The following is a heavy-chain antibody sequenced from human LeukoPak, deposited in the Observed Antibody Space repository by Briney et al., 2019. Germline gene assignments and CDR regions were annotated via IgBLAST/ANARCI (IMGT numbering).Heavy chain of an antibody. D-gene: IGHD1-26*01. CDR3: ATDPGEWEPI. V-gene: IGHV3-15*01. J-gene: IGHJ3*02. CDR1: GLTFTEAW. Sequence: PGGSLRLSCATFGLTFTEAWMSWFRQAPGKGLEWVGRIKSKIDGETSDYAAPVRGRFTILRDDSKNILYLQMYSLKIEDTAVYYCATDPGEWEPIWGQGTMVTVSS. CDR2: IKSKIDGETS.